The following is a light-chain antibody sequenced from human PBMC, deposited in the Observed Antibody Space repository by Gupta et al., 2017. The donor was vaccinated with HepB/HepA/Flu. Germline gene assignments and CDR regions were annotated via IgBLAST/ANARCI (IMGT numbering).Light chain of an antibody. Sequence: IVMTQSPLSLPVTPGESASISCRSSQSLLDSSGYNWLDWYLQKPGQSPQPLIFLGSNRAFGVPYSVSGSGSGTDFTFSSSRVEALDVCLYHCKQGLNKYTFGQGTKVEIK. CDR2: LGS. V-gene: IGKV2-28*01. CDR3: KQGLNKYT. CDR1: QSLLDSSGYNW. J-gene: IGKJ2*01.